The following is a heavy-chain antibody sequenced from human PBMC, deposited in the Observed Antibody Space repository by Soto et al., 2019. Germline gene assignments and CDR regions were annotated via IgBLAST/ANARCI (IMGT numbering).Heavy chain of an antibody. V-gene: IGHV4-39*01. CDR1: GGSISSSSYY. J-gene: IGHJ5*02. CDR2: IYYSGST. D-gene: IGHD6-6*01. Sequence: PSETLSLTCTVSGGSISSSSYYWGWIRQPPGKGLEWIGSIYYSGSTYYKPSLKSRVTISVDTSKNQFSLKLSSVTAADTAVYYCARLRIAANWFDPWGQGTLVTVSS. CDR3: ARLRIAANWFDP.